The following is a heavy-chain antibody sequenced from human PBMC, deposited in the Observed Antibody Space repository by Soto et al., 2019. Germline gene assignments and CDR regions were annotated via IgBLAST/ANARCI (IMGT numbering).Heavy chain of an antibody. CDR1: GYTXTSYG. V-gene: IGHV1-18*04. D-gene: IGHD5-18*01. CDR2: ISAYNGNT. Sequence: GXSXKVSYRASGYTXTSYGIRWVRQAPGQGLEWMGWISAYNGNTNYAQKRKGRVTTTKDTSTSTAYMELRSLRSDDPALYYCATDRGYSYGDLSYYYGMDVWGQGTTVTVSS. CDR3: ATDRGYSYGDLSYYYGMDV. J-gene: IGHJ6*02.